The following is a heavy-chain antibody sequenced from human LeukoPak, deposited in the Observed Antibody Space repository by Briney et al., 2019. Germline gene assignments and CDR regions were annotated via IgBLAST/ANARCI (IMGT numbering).Heavy chain of an antibody. V-gene: IGHV3-53*01. CDR3: ARRRSKAYEN. D-gene: IGHD3-22*01. CDR1: GFTVSSHY. CDR2: ITSGSST. J-gene: IGHJ4*02. Sequence: PGGSLRLSCAASGFTVSSHYMTWVRQAPGKGLEWVSLITSGSSTYYADSVKGRFTISRDNSKNTLYLQLDSLGADDTAVYYCARRRSKAYENWGQGTLVTVSS.